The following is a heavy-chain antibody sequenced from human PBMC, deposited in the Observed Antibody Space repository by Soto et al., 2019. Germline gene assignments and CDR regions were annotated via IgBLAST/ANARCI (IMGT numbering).Heavy chain of an antibody. CDR2: ISSSSSYI. Sequence: GGSLRLSCAASGFTFSSYSMNWVRQAPGKGLEWVSSISSSSSYIYYADSVKGRFTISRDNAKNSLYLQMNSLRAEDTAVYYCARASGPTPYSSSRYYFDYWGQGTLVTVSS. CDR1: GFTFSSYS. J-gene: IGHJ4*02. CDR3: ARASGPTPYSSSRYYFDY. V-gene: IGHV3-21*01. D-gene: IGHD6-13*01.